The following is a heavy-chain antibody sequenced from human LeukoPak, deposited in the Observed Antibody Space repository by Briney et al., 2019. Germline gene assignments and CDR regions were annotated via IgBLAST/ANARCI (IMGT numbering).Heavy chain of an antibody. CDR3: AKDPGTDHAFDI. Sequence: GGALRLSCAAPGFTFSSYAMNWVRQAPGKGLGWVSLISGGGGSTYYPDSVEGRSTNSRDNSNNTLYLQMNSLRAEDTAVYYCAKDPGTDHAFDIWGQGTMVTVSS. CDR2: ISGGGGST. J-gene: IGHJ3*02. V-gene: IGHV3-23*01. CDR1: GFTFSSYA.